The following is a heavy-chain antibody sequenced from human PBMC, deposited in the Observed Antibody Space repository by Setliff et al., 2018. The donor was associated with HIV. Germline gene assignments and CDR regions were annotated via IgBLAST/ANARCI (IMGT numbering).Heavy chain of an antibody. CDR2: INPSGGST. D-gene: IGHD6-6*01. J-gene: IGHJ4*02. CDR1: GYTFTSYY. Sequence: GASVKVSCKASGYTFTSYYMHWVRQAPGQGLEWMGIINPSGGSTSYAQKFQGRVTMTRDTSTSTVYMELTRLRSEGTAVYYCARDPSIGQLGDYWGQGTLVTVSS. CDR3: ARDPSIGQLGDY. V-gene: IGHV1-46*01.